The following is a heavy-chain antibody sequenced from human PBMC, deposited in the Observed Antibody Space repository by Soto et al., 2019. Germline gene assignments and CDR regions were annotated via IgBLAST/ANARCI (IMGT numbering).Heavy chain of an antibody. CDR3: ARGHIVATILDY. Sequence: EAQLVESGGDLVQPGGFLRLSCAASGFMFSSYDMHWVRQGRGKGLEWVAAIGTAGDTYYLGSVKGRFTISRENDKNSLFLQMNSLRAEDTAVYYCARGHIVATILDYWGQGTLVTVSS. CDR1: GFMFSSYD. CDR2: IGTAGDT. J-gene: IGHJ4*02. D-gene: IGHD5-12*01. V-gene: IGHV3-13*01.